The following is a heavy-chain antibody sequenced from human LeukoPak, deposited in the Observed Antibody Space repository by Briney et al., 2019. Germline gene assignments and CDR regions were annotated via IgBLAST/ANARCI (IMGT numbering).Heavy chain of an antibody. CDR3: ARSLGYDFWSGYYTVYYFDY. J-gene: IGHJ4*02. D-gene: IGHD3-3*01. V-gene: IGHV4-39*07. Sequence: SETLSLTCTVSGGSISSSSYYWGWVRQPPGKGLEWIGSIYYSGSTYYNPSLKSRVTISVDTSKNQFSLKLSSVTAADTAVYYCARSLGYDFWSGYYTVYYFDYWGQGTLVTVSS. CDR1: GGSISSSSYY. CDR2: IYYSGST.